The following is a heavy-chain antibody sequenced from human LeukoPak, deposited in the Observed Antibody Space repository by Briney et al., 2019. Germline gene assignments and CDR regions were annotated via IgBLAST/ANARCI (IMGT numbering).Heavy chain of an antibody. D-gene: IGHD3-22*01. CDR1: GGSISRSNW. CDR3: ARVNFDSSGYYRNYYYYYMDV. CDR2: IYYSGST. Sequence: SGTLSLTCAVSGGSISRSNWWSWVRQPPGKGLEWIGTIYYSGSTYYNPSLKSRITISVDTSKNQFSLKLSSVTAADTAVYYCARVNFDSSGYYRNYYYYYMDVWGKGTTVTVSS. J-gene: IGHJ6*03. V-gene: IGHV4-4*02.